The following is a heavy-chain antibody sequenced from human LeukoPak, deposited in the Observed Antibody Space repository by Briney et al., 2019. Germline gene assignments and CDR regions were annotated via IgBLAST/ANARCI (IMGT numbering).Heavy chain of an antibody. J-gene: IGHJ4*02. Sequence: GGSLRLSCAASGFTFSSYSMNWVRQAPGKGLEWVSSISSSSSYIYYADSVKGRFTISRDNAKNSLYLLMNSLRAEDTAVYYCARVSGSGSDFDYWGQGTLVTVSS. CDR3: ARVSGSGSDFDY. CDR2: ISSSSSYI. D-gene: IGHD3-10*01. CDR1: GFTFSSYS. V-gene: IGHV3-21*01.